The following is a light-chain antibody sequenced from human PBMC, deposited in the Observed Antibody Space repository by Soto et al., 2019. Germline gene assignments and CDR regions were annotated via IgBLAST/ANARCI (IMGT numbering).Light chain of an antibody. J-gene: IGKJ1*01. Sequence: DIPMTQSPSSLSASVGDIVTITCRTSQGITNYLAWYQQKPGKVPKLLIYAASTLQSGVPSRFSGSGSGTDVPLTISSLQPEDGATYYCQKYNSAPRTFGQGTKVEIK. CDR2: AAS. V-gene: IGKV1-27*01. CDR1: QGITNY. CDR3: QKYNSAPRT.